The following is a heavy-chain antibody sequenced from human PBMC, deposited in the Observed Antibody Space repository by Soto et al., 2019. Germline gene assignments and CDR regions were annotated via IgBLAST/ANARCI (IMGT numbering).Heavy chain of an antibody. CDR3: AAGPRGSGSYYYYYGMDV. J-gene: IGHJ6*02. CDR2: IVVGSGNT. CDR1: GFTFTSSA. V-gene: IGHV1-58*01. D-gene: IGHD1-26*01. Sequence: SVKVSCKASGFTFTSSAVQWVRQARGQRLEWIGWIVVGSGNTNYARKFQERVTITRDMSTSTAYMELSSLRSEDTAVYYCAAGPRGSGSYYYYYGMDVWGQGTTVTVSS.